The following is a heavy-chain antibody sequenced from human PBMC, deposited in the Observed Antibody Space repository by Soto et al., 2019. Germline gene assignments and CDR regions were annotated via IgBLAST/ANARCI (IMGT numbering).Heavy chain of an antibody. Sequence: PSETLSLTCTVSGGSISSSSYYWGWIRQPPGKGLGWIGSIYYSGSTYYNPSLKSRVTISVDTSKNQFSLKLSSVTAADTAVYYCARYSSSWYYFDYWGQGTLVTVSS. CDR2: IYYSGST. J-gene: IGHJ4*02. D-gene: IGHD6-13*01. V-gene: IGHV4-39*01. CDR1: GGSISSSSYY. CDR3: ARYSSSWYYFDY.